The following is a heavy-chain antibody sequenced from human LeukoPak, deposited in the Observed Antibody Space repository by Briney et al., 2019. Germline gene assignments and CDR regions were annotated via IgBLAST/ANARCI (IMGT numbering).Heavy chain of an antibody. J-gene: IGHJ6*02. CDR2: IYPGDSDT. CDR1: GYSFANYW. Sequence: GESLKISCKGSGYSFANYWIGWVRQMPGKGMEWMGSIYPGDSDTRYSPSFQGQVTIPADKSITTAYLQWSSLKASDTATYYCARRNYGMDVWGQGTTVTVSS. V-gene: IGHV5-51*01. CDR3: ARRNYGMDV.